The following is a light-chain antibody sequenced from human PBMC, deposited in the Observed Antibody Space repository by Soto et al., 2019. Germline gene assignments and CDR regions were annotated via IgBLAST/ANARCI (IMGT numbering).Light chain of an antibody. Sequence: SELTQPAYVSGSPGQSITISCTGTSSDVGSYNLVSWYQQHPGKAPKLMIYEVSKRPSGVSNRFSGSKSGNTASLTISGLQAEDEADYCCCSYAGSSTYVFGTRTKVTVL. V-gene: IGLV2-23*02. CDR1: SSDVGSYNL. CDR3: CSYAGSSTYV. J-gene: IGLJ1*01. CDR2: EVS.